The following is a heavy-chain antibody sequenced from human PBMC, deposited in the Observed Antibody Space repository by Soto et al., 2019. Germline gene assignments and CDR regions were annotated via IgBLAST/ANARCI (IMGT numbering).Heavy chain of an antibody. CDR1: GGTFSSYA. D-gene: IGHD5-12*01. CDR2: IIPIFGTA. Sequence: QVQLVQSGAEVQKPGSSVKVSCKASGGTFSSYAISWVRQAPGQGLEWMGGIIPIFGTANYAQKFQGRVTITADEATRTAYMELSSLRSEDTAGYYFARSGHEFLIYYGMDVCGQGTTVTVFS. J-gene: IGHJ6*02. CDR3: ARSGHEFLIYYGMDV. V-gene: IGHV1-69*12.